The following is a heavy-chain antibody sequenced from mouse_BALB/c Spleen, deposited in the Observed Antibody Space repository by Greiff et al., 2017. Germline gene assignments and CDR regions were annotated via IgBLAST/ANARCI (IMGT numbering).Heavy chain of an antibody. CDR3: ARNSMINWYFDV. D-gene: IGHD2-4*01. CDR2: ISSGSSTI. CDR1: GFTFSSFG. V-gene: IGHV5-17*02. Sequence: EVQGVESGGGLVQPGGSRKLSCAASGFTFSSFGMHWVRQAPEKGLEWVAYISSGSSTIYYADTVKGRFTISRDNPKNTLFLQMTSLRSEDTAMYYCARNSMINWYFDVWGAGTTVTVSS. J-gene: IGHJ1*01.